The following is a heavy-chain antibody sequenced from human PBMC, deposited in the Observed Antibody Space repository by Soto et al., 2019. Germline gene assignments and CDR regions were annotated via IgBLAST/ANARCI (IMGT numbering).Heavy chain of an antibody. Sequence: PGGSLRLSCAASGFTFSTYEFNWVRQAPGRGLEWISYISVSGNIIKYADSMKGRFTISRDNAENSLHLHMSSLRVDDTAVYFCVRDTMRASAAASLDYWGQGTQVIVSS. CDR1: GFTFSTYE. V-gene: IGHV3-48*03. D-gene: IGHD6-13*01. CDR3: VRDTMRASAAASLDY. CDR2: ISVSGNII. J-gene: IGHJ4*02.